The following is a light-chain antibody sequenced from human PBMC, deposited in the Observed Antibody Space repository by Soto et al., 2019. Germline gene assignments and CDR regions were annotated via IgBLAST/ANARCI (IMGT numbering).Light chain of an antibody. V-gene: IGKV2-28*01. CDR1: QSLLHSNGYNY. CDR2: LGS. CDR3: MQALQTPWT. J-gene: IGKJ1*01. Sequence: DIVMTQSPLSLPVTPGEPASISCRSSQSLLHSNGYNYLDWYLQKPGQSPQLLIYLGSNRASGVPDRFSGSGSGTAFTLKISRVEAEDVGVYYCMQALQTPWTFGQGTKVELK.